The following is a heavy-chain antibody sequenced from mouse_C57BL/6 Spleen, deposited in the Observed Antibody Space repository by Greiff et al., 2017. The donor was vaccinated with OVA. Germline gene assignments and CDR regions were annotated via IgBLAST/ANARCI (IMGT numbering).Heavy chain of an antibody. Sequence: QVQLQQPGAELVKPGASVKLSCKASGYTFTSYWMQRVKQRPGQGLEWIGEIDPSDSYTNYNQKFKGKATLTVDTSSSTAYMQLSSLTSEDSAVYYCARGVYYGSSHYFDYWGQGTTLTVSS. CDR2: IDPSDSYT. CDR3: ARGVYYGSSHYFDY. J-gene: IGHJ2*01. CDR1: GYTFTSYW. D-gene: IGHD1-1*01. V-gene: IGHV1-50*01.